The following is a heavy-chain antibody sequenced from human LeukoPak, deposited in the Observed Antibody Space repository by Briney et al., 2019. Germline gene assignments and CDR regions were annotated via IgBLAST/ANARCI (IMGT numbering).Heavy chain of an antibody. V-gene: IGHV3-74*01. CDR2: LNTDGSIT. CDR3: ARGSSHPDH. J-gene: IGHJ4*02. CDR1: GFTFNDYW. Sequence: GGSLRLSCVASGFTFNDYWMYWVRQPPGKGLMWVSRLNTDGSITTYADSVEGRFTISRDNAKNTLYLQMNSLRAEDTAVYFCARGSSHPDHWGQGTLVTVSS.